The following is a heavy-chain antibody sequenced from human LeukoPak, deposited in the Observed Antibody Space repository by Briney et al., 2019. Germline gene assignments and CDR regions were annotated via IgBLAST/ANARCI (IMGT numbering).Heavy chain of an antibody. D-gene: IGHD4-23*01. CDR1: GGSISSYY. CDR2: IYYSGST. Sequence: SETLSLTCTVSGGSISSYYWSWIRQPPGKGLEWIGYIYYSGSTNYNPSLKSRVTISVDTSKNQFSLKLSSVTAADTAVYYCARAVGGGSIDYWGQGTLVTVSS. J-gene: IGHJ4*02. CDR3: ARAVGGGSIDY. V-gene: IGHV4-59*12.